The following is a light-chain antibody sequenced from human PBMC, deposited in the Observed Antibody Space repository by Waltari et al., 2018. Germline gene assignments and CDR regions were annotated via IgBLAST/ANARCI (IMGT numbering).Light chain of an antibody. CDR2: ATS. CDR3: HQYYTTPYT. J-gene: IGKJ2*01. Sequence: DIQMPQSPSSLSASVGDRVTITCRASQGISNSLAWYQQKPGKAPKLLLYATSRLESGVPSRFSGSGSGTDYTLTINSLQPEDLATYYCHQYYTTPYTFGQGTKLEIK. CDR1: QGISNS. V-gene: IGKV1-NL1*01.